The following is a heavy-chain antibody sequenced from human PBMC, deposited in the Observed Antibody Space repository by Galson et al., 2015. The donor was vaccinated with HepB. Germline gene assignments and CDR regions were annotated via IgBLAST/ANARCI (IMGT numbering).Heavy chain of an antibody. Sequence: SLRLSCAGSGFTFSGYTMNWVRQAPGKGLQWVASISRGSGHDISYRESVKGRFTISRDNAKNSLYLQMNSLRVEDTGVYYCASESPDLWGQGTTVTVSS. J-gene: IGHJ6*02. CDR1: GFTFSGYT. V-gene: IGHV3-21*01. CDR3: ASESPDL. CDR2: ISRGSGHDI.